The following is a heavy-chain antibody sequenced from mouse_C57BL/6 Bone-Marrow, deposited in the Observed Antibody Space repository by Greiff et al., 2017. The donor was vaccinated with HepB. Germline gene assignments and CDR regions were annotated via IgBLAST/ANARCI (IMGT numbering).Heavy chain of an antibody. D-gene: IGHD1-1*01. Sequence: QVQLQQSGAELARPGASVKLSCKASGYTFTSYGISWVKQRTGQGLEWIGEIYPRSGNTYYNEKFKGKATLTADKSSSTAYMELRSLTSEDSAVYFCVCYYYGSNWYFDVWGTGTTVTVSS. CDR3: VCYYYGSNWYFDV. CDR1: GYTFTSYG. V-gene: IGHV1-81*01. CDR2: IYPRSGNT. J-gene: IGHJ1*03.